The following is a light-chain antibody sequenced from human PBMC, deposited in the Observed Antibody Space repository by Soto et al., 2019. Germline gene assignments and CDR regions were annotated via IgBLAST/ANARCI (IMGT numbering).Light chain of an antibody. CDR3: QQYSSYRHT. V-gene: IGKV1-5*01. J-gene: IGKJ2*01. Sequence: DLQMTQSPSTLSASVGDRVSITCRASQSISDWLAWYQQKPGEAPKLLIYDASRLESGAPSRFSGRGSGTEFILTISSLQPDDFATYYCQQYSSYRHTFGQGTRLDI. CDR2: DAS. CDR1: QSISDW.